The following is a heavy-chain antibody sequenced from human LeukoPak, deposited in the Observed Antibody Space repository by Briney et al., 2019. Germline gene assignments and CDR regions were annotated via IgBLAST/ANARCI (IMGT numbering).Heavy chain of an antibody. CDR2: IYYSGST. CDR1: GGSISSGDYY. V-gene: IGHV4-30-4*01. J-gene: IGHJ3*02. CDR3: ARVVVPAARVVAFDI. D-gene: IGHD2-2*01. Sequence: SQTLSLTCTVSGGSISSGDYYWSWIRQPPGKGLEWIGYIYYSGSTYYNPSLKSRVTISVGTSKNQFSLKLSSVTAADTAVYYCARVVVPAARVVAFDIWGQGTMVTVSS.